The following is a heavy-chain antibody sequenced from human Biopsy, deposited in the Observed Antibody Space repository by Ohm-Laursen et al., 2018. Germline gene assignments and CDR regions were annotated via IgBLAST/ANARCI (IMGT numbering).Heavy chain of an antibody. CDR3: VRASIFGVTTSGFHYYGMDV. J-gene: IGHJ6*02. V-gene: IGHV3-21*03. Sequence: SLRLSCAASGFTFSDYYMIWVRQAPGKGLEWVSSISASSSYIYYADSVKGRFTVSKENGKNSLYLHMNSLRAEDTAVYYCVRASIFGVTTSGFHYYGMDVWGQGTTVTVSS. CDR2: ISASSSYI. D-gene: IGHD3-3*01. CDR1: GFTFSDYY.